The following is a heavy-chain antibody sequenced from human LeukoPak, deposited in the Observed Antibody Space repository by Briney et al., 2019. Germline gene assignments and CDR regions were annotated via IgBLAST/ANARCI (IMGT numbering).Heavy chain of an antibody. V-gene: IGHV3-53*01. CDR3: ARVLWGDWFDP. CDR2: IYSGGST. CDR1: GFTVSSNY. D-gene: IGHD2-21*01. Sequence: PGGSLRLSCAASGFTVSSNYMSWVRQAPGKGLELVSVIYSGGSTYYADSVKGRFTISRDNSKNTLYLQMNSLRAEDTAVYYCARVLWGDWFDPWGQGTLVTVSS. J-gene: IGHJ5*02.